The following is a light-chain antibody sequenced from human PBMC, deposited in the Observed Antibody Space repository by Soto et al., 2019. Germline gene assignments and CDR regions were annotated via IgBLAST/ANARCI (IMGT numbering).Light chain of an antibody. CDR3: QQYGSWT. CDR2: GAS. Sequence: EVVLTQSPGTLSLSPGERATLSCRASQSVSRYLAWYQQKPGQAPRLLIYGASSRATGALDRFSGSGSGTDFTLTISRLEPEDFAVYYCQQYGSWTFGQGTKVDIK. J-gene: IGKJ1*01. CDR1: QSVSRY. V-gene: IGKV3-20*01.